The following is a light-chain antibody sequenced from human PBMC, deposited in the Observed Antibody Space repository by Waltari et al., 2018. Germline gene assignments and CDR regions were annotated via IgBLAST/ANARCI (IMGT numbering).Light chain of an antibody. CDR1: TSAVGNYNL. CDR3: CSFASSRTWV. J-gene: IGLJ3*02. CDR2: ENS. V-gene: IGLV2-23*01. Sequence: QSALTQPASVYGSPGQSITIPCTGTTSAVGNYNLVSWYQQVPGRAPKLMIYENSRRPSDISHRFSGSKSGNTASLTISGLQAEDEADYYCCSFASSRTWVFGGGTKLTVL.